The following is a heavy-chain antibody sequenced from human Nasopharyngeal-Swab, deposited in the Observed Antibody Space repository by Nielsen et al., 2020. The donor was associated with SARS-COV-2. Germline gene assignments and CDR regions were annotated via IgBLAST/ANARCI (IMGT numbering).Heavy chain of an antibody. CDR3: TTGRGYSYGNIYYFDY. D-gene: IGHD5-18*01. CDR1: GFTFSNAW. V-gene: IGHV3-15*01. CDR2: IKSKTDGGTT. Sequence: GGSLRLSCEASGFTFSNAWMSWVRQAPGKGLEWVGRIKSKTDGGTTDYAAPVKGRFTISRDDSKNTLYLQMNSLKTEDTAVYYCTTGRGYSYGNIYYFDYWGQGTLVTVSS. J-gene: IGHJ4*02.